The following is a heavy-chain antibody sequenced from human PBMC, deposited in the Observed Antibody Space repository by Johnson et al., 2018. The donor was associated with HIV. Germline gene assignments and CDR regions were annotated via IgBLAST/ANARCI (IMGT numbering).Heavy chain of an antibody. V-gene: IGHV3-11*01. J-gene: IGHJ3*02. D-gene: IGHD3-9*01. CDR1: GFTFSDYY. Sequence: VQLVESGGGLVKPGGSLRLSCAASGFTFSDYYMSWIRQAPGKGLEWVSYISNSGETVFYADSVKGRFTVSRDNTKNSLFLQIDTLRAEDTAVYYCARESDILTGYPNAFDIWGQGTMVTVSS. CDR3: ARESDILTGYPNAFDI. CDR2: ISNSGETV.